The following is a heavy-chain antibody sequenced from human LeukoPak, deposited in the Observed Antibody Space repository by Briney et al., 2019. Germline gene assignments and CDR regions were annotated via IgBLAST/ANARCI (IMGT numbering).Heavy chain of an antibody. CDR3: ARGQLLWFGELRWGAFDI. Sequence: PGGSLRLSCAASGFTVSSNYMTRVRQAPGKGLEWIGSIYYSGSTYYNPSLKSRVTISVDTSKNQFSLKLSSVTAADTAVYYCARGQLLWFGELRWGAFDIWGQGTMVTVSS. CDR1: GFTVSSNY. V-gene: IGHV4-59*05. J-gene: IGHJ3*02. CDR2: IYYSGST. D-gene: IGHD3-10*01.